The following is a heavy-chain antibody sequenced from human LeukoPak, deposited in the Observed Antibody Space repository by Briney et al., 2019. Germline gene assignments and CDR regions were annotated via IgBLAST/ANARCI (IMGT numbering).Heavy chain of an antibody. CDR1: GGSISSSNW. V-gene: IGHV3-74*01. Sequence: ETLSLTCAVSGGSISSSNWWSWVRQVPGKGLEWLSRINNDGVSTSYADSVKGRFTISGDNSKNTLYLQMNSLRAEDTAVYYCAKDHAQLLWFGELVYWGQGTLVTVSS. D-gene: IGHD3-10*01. CDR2: INNDGVST. CDR3: AKDHAQLLWFGELVY. J-gene: IGHJ4*02.